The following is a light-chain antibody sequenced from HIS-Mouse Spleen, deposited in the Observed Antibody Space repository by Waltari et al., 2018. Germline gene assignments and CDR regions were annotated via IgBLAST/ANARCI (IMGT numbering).Light chain of an antibody. V-gene: IGLV2-23*01. CDR1: SRAVGRYSL. CDR2: EGS. CDR3: CSYAGSSTWV. Sequence: QSALTQPASVSGSPGQSITTSCTGTSRAVGRYSLVSWYQQHPGKAPKLMIYEGSSRPSGVSNRFSGSKSGNTASLTISGLQAEDEADYYCCSYAGSSTWVFGGGTKLTVL. J-gene: IGLJ3*02.